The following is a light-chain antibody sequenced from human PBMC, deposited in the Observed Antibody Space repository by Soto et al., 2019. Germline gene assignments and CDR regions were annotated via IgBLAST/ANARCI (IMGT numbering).Light chain of an antibody. J-gene: IGLJ1*01. CDR2: EVS. CDR1: SSDVGAYNY. V-gene: IGLV2-14*01. Sequence: ALTQPASVSGSPGQSITISCTGTSSDVGAYNYVSWYQQHPGKAPKLMIYEVSNRPSGVSNRFSGSKSGNTASLTISGLQAEDEADYHCSSYTSSSTYVFGTGTKLTVL. CDR3: SSYTSSSTYV.